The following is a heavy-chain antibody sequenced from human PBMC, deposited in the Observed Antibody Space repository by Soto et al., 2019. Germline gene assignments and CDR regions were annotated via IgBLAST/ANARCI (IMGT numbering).Heavy chain of an antibody. CDR3: ERERTRGFDP. Sequence: QVQMVQSGAEVKKPGASVKVSCKASGYTFTSYDINWVRQATGQGLEWMGWMNPNSGNTAYAQKFLGRVTMTRNTSLRTAYMELRSLRSEDTAVYYCERERTRGFDPWGQGTLVTVSS. V-gene: IGHV1-8*01. CDR1: GYTFTSYD. J-gene: IGHJ5*02. CDR2: MNPNSGNT.